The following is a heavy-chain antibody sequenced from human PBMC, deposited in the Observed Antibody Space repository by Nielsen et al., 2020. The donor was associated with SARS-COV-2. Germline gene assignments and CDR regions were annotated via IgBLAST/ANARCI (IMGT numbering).Heavy chain of an antibody. J-gene: IGHJ4*02. CDR3: AKAYSSGWYCFDY. CDR1: GFTFDDYA. D-gene: IGHD6-19*01. V-gene: IGHV3-9*01. Sequence: SCAASGFTFDDYAMHWVRQAPGKGLEWVSGISWNSGSIGYADSVKGRFTISRDNAKNSLYLQMNSLRAEDTALYYCAKAYSSGWYCFDYWGQGTLVTVSS. CDR2: ISWNSGSI.